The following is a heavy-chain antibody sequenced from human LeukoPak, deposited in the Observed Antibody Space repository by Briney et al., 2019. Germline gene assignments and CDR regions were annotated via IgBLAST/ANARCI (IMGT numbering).Heavy chain of an antibody. CDR2: IYTSGST. CDR1: SGSISSYY. D-gene: IGHD6-13*01. V-gene: IGHV4-4*07. Sequence: SETLSLTCTVSSGSISSYYWSWIRQPAGKGLEWIGRIYTSGSTNYNPSLKSRVTMSLDTSKNQFSLKLSSVTAADTAVYYCARSQAAAGTDYFDFWGQGTLVTVSS. CDR3: ARSQAAAGTDYFDF. J-gene: IGHJ4*02.